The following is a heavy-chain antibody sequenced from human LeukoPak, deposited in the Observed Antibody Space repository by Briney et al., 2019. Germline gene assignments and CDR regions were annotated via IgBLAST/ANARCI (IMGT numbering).Heavy chain of an antibody. Sequence: PSETLSLTCTVSGGSIGSYYWSWVRQPAGKGLEWIGRISASGTINYNPSLMSRVIMSVDSSKSQLSLKLSSVTAADTAVYYCARDRYYMDVWGKGTTVTVSS. D-gene: IGHD3-10*01. J-gene: IGHJ6*04. V-gene: IGHV4-4*07. CDR2: ISASGTI. CDR3: ARDRYYMDV. CDR1: GGSIGSYY.